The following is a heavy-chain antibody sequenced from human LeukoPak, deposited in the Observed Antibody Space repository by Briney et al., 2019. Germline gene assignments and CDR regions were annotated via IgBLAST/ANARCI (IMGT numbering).Heavy chain of an antibody. J-gene: IGHJ5*02. CDR1: GGSISSYY. Sequence: SETLSLTCTVSGGSISSYYWSWIRQPPGKGLEWIGYIYYSGSTNYNPSLKSRVTISVDTSKNQFSLKLSSVTAADTAVYYCAREFGRGYEFNWFDPWGQGTLVTVSS. CDR3: AREFGRGYEFNWFDP. V-gene: IGHV4-59*12. CDR2: IYYSGST. D-gene: IGHD3-16*01.